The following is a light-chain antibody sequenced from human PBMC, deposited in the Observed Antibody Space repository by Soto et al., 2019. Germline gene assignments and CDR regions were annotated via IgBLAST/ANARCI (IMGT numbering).Light chain of an antibody. CDR1: SSNIGARFD. J-gene: IGLJ1*01. CDR3: QSYDSSLRGV. V-gene: IGLV1-40*01. Sequence: QSVLTQPPSVSGAPGQRVTISCTGSSSNIGARFDVHWYQQLPGRAPKLLIYDNNNRPSGVPDRFSGSRSGTSASLAIPGLQAEDEADYYCQSYDSSLRGVFGTGTKVTVL. CDR2: DNN.